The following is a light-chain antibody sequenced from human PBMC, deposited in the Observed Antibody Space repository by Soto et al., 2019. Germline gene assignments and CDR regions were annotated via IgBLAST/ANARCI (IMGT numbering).Light chain of an antibody. Sequence: DIQMTQSPSSLSASVGDRVTITCRASQSISSYLKRYQQKPGKAPKLLIYAASSLQSGVPSRFSGSGSGTDFALTISSLQPEDFATNYCQQSYSTPFTFGPGTKVDIK. J-gene: IGKJ3*01. CDR2: AAS. V-gene: IGKV1-39*01. CDR1: QSISSY. CDR3: QQSYSTPFT.